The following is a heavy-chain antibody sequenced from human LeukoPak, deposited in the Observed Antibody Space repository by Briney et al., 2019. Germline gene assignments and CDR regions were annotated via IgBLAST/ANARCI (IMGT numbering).Heavy chain of an antibody. V-gene: IGHV3-21*01. Sequence: PGGSLRLSCAASGFTFSSYGMSWVRQAPGKGLEWVSALSHSFGSTYYADSVKGRFTISRDNAKNSLYLQMNSLRAGDTAVYYCARIYSSSSSRGAFDIWGQGTMVTVSS. CDR2: LSHSFGST. D-gene: IGHD6-6*01. CDR1: GFTFSSYG. CDR3: ARIYSSSSSRGAFDI. J-gene: IGHJ3*02.